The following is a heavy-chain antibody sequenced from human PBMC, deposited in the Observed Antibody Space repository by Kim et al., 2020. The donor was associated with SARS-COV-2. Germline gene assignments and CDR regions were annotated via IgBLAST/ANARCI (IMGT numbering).Heavy chain of an antibody. V-gene: IGHV1-2*06. J-gene: IGHJ4*02. CDR3: ARGGGLAANDC. Sequence: ASVKVSCKAYGYNFSDTYMNWVRQAPGQGLEWVGRVNPTSGGTDYAQKFQGRVTMTADASISTAYMELSRLTSDDTAVYYCARGGGLAANDCCGQGTLDTLSP. CDR2: VNPTSGGT. CDR1: GYNFSDTY. D-gene: IGHD1-26*01.